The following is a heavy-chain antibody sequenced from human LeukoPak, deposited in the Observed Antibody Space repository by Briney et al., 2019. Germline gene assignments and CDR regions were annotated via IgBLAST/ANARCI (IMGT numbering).Heavy chain of an antibody. D-gene: IGHD5-12*01. CDR3: VCGYDTGVRYFDY. CDR2: IIPIFGTA. CDR1: GGTFSSYA. Sequence: ASVKVSCKASGGTFSSYAISWVRQAPGQGLEWMGGIIPIFGTANYAQKFQGRVTITADKSTSTAYMELSSLRSEDTAVYYCVCGYDTGVRYFDYWGQGTLVTVSS. J-gene: IGHJ4*02. V-gene: IGHV1-69*06.